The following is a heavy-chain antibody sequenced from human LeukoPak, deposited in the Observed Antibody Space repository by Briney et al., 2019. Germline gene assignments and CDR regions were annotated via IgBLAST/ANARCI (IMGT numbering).Heavy chain of an antibody. D-gene: IGHD5-18*01. CDR2: IYYSGNT. V-gene: IGHV4-39*01. CDR3: ARHRSGAYSYGVLDY. Sequence: PSETLSLTCTVSGGSISSSSYHWGWIRQPPGKGLEWIGSIYYSGNTYYNPSLKSQVTISVDTSKNQFSLKLSSVTAADTAMYNCARHRSGAYSYGVLDYWGQGTLVTVSS. CDR1: GGSISSSSYH. J-gene: IGHJ4*02.